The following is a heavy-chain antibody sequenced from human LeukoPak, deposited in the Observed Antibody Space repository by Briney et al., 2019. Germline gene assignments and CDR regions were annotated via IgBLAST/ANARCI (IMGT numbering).Heavy chain of an antibody. J-gene: IGHJ4*02. V-gene: IGHV1-18*01. CDR3: ARLLGRAYYGSGSYMDY. CDR2: ISAYNGNT. D-gene: IGHD3-10*01. CDR1: GYTFTSYG. Sequence: VSVKVSCKASGYTFTSYGISWVRQAPGQGLEWMGWISAYNGNTNYAQKLQGRVTMTTDTSTSTAYMELRSLRSDDTAVYYCARLLGRAYYGSGSYMDYWGQGTLVTVSS.